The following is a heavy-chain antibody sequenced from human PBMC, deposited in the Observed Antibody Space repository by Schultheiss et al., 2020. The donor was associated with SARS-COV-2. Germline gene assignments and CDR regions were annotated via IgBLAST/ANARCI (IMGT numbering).Heavy chain of an antibody. D-gene: IGHD3-22*01. CDR1: GYTVSSNY. CDR3: AREAYYYDSSGYYHDAFDI. CDR2: IYSGGST. J-gene: IGHJ3*02. V-gene: IGHV3-66*01. Sequence: GGSLRLSCAASGYTVSSNYMSWVRQAPGKGLEWVSVIYSGGSTYYADSVKGRFTISRDNSKNTLYLQMNSLRAEDTAVYYCAREAYYYDSSGYYHDAFDIWGQGTMVTVSS.